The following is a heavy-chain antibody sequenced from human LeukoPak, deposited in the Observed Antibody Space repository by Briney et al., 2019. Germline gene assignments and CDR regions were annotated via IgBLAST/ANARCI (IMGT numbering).Heavy chain of an antibody. CDR1: GFSFSSYG. V-gene: IGHV3-30*02. Sequence: GGSLRLSCAGSGFSFSSYGMHWVRQAPGKGLEWMAFIRSDGSNKYYADSVKGRFTISRDNSKNTLYLQMNSLRAEDSAVYYCARQLRRYYYDTSGYNDWGQGTLDTVSS. D-gene: IGHD3-22*01. CDR2: IRSDGSNK. CDR3: ARQLRRYYYDTSGYND. J-gene: IGHJ4*02.